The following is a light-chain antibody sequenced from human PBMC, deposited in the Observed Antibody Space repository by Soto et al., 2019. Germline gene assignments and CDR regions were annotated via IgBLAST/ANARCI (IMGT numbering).Light chain of an antibody. CDR3: QHRSSWPLT. CDR2: DAS. CDR1: QSVRRY. V-gene: IGKV3-11*01. Sequence: EIVLTQSPATLSLSPGERATLSCRASQSVRRYLTWYQQKPGQAPRLLIYDASNRATGIPGRFSGSGSGTDFTLTISSLEPEDFAVYYCQHRSSWPLTFGGGTKVEIK. J-gene: IGKJ4*01.